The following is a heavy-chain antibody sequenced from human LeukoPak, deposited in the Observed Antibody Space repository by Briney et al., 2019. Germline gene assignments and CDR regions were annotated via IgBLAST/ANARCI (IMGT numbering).Heavy chain of an antibody. D-gene: IGHD2-15*01. CDR2: IYSGGST. V-gene: IGHV3-53*01. J-gene: IGHJ4*02. CDR1: GFTVSSNY. Sequence: GGSLRLSCAASGFTVSSNYMSWVRQAPGKGLEWVSVIYSGGSTSYADSVKGRFTTSRDNSKNTLYLQMNSLRAEDTAVYYCARDRPLGYCSGGSCYPTFDYWGRGTLVTVSS. CDR3: ARDRPLGYCSGGSCYPTFDY.